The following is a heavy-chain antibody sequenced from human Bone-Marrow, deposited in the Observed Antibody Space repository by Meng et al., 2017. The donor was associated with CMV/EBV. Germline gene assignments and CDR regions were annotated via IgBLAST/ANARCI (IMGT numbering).Heavy chain of an antibody. CDR2: ISYDGSNK. CDR3: ARSMTMVVTPAY. V-gene: IGHV3-30*04. Sequence: GESLKISCAASGFTFSSYAMHWVRQAPGKGLEWVAVISYDGSNKYYADSVKGRFTISRDNSKNTLYLQMSSLRAEDTAVYYCARSMTMVVTPAYWGQGTLVTVSS. J-gene: IGHJ4*02. D-gene: IGHD4-23*01. CDR1: GFTFSSYA.